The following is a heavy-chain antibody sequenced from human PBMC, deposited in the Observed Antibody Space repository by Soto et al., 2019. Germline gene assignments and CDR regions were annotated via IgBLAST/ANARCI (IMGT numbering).Heavy chain of an antibody. CDR2: INPTSGGT. V-gene: IGHV1-2*02. D-gene: IGHD1-26*01. Sequence: QVQVVQSGAEVKKPGASVNVSCKASGYTFTVYYMHWVRQAPGQGLEWMGWINPTSGGTMYPAKFQGRVTMTWDTSISTAYMALTRMRSDDTAVYYCARDLAKGGGSAGFDYWGQGTLVTVSS. CDR1: GYTFTVYY. J-gene: IGHJ4*02. CDR3: ARDLAKGGGSAGFDY.